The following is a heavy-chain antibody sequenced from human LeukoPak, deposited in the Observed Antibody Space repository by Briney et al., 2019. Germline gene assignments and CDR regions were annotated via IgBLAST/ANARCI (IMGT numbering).Heavy chain of an antibody. D-gene: IGHD5-18*01. CDR3: ALKNGYSYGTKNFDY. J-gene: IGHJ4*02. CDR2: ISGSGGST. V-gene: IGHV3-23*01. Sequence: GGSLRLSCAASGFTFSSYAMSWVRQAPGKGLEWVSAISGSGGSTYYADSVKGRFTISRDNSKNTLYLQMNSLRAEDTAVYYCALKNGYSYGTKNFDYWGQGTLVTVSS. CDR1: GFTFSSYA.